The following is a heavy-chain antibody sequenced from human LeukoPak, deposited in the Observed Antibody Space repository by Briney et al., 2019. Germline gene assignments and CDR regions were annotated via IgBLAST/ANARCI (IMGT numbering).Heavy chain of an antibody. J-gene: IGHJ2*01. CDR2: SYYSGST. D-gene: IGHD3-3*01. V-gene: IGHV4-31*03. CDR3: ARAILTASGYVWHFDL. CDR1: GGSISSGGYW. Sequence: KTSETLSLTCTVSGGSISSGGYWGSWIRQHPGEGLEWIGYSYYSGSTYYNPSLRGRVTISVDTSKNQFSLKLSSLNAADTAVYYCARAILTASGYVWHFDLWGRGTLVTVSS.